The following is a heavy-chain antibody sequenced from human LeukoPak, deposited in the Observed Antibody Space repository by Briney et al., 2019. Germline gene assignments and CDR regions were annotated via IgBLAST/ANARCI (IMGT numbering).Heavy chain of an antibody. CDR2: IYYSGST. V-gene: IGHV4-39*01. CDR3: ARNASDSGTSYFDY. CDR1: GGSISSGTYY. D-gene: IGHD1-26*01. Sequence: SETLSLTCTASGGSISSGTYYWGWLRQPPGKGLEWIGSIYYSGSTSYNPSLKSRVTISVDTSKNQFSLKLDSVTAADTAVYYCARNASDSGTSYFDYWGQGTLVTVSS. J-gene: IGHJ4*02.